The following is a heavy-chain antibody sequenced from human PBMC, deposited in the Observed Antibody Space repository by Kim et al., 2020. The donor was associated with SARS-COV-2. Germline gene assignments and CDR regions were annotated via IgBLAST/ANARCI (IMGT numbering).Heavy chain of an antibody. J-gene: IGHJ5*02. CDR1: GFTFSSYG. Sequence: GGSLRLSCAASGFTFSSYGMHWVRQAPGKGLEWVAVISYDGSNKYYADSVKGRFTISRDNSKNTLYLQMNSLRAEDTAVYYCAKDLGEVGATGFDPWGQGTLVTVSS. D-gene: IGHD1-26*01. CDR2: ISYDGSNK. CDR3: AKDLGEVGATGFDP. V-gene: IGHV3-30*18.